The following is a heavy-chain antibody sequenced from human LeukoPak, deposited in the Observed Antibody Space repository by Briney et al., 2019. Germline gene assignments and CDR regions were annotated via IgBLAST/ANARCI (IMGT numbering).Heavy chain of an antibody. V-gene: IGHV4-38-2*02. CDR3: ARELRGLRLADY. Sequence: SETLSLTCTVSGYSISSGYYWGWIRQPPGKGLEWIGSIYHSGSTYYNPSLKSRVTISVDTSKNQFSLKLSSVTAADTAVYYCARELRGLRLADYWGQGTLVTVSS. J-gene: IGHJ4*02. D-gene: IGHD5-24*01. CDR2: IYHSGST. CDR1: GYSISSGYY.